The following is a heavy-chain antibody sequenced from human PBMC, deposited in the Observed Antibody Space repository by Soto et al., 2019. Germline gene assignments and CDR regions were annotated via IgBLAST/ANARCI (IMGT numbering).Heavy chain of an antibody. J-gene: IGHJ4*02. CDR3: ARDLQLPLDY. CDR1: GGSFSGYY. D-gene: IGHD2-2*01. V-gene: IGHV4-34*01. CDR2: INHSGST. Sequence: SETLSLTCAVYGGSFSGYYWSWIRQPPGKGLEWIGEINHSGSTNYNPSLKSRVTISVDTSKTQFSLNLSSVTAADTAVYYCARDLQLPLDYWGQGTLVTVSS.